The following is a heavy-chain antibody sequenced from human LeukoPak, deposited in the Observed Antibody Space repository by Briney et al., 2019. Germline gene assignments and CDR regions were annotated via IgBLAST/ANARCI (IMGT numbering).Heavy chain of an antibody. CDR3: TRIKMATGLGIDY. V-gene: IGHV3-49*04. Sequence: GRSLRLFCTASGFTFGDYAMSWVRQAPGKGLEWVGFIRSKAYGATTEYAASVKGRFTISRDDSKSIAYLQMNSLKTEDTAVYYCTRIKMATGLGIDYWGQGTLVTVSS. CDR1: GFTFGDYA. CDR2: IRSKAYGATT. D-gene: IGHD5-24*01. J-gene: IGHJ4*02.